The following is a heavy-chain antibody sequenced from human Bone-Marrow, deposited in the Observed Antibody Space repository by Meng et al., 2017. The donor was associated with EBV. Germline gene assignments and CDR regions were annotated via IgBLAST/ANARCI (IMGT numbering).Heavy chain of an antibody. CDR3: ASESGRGYSPDY. D-gene: IGHD5-18*01. CDR2: LTPMLGAP. V-gene: IGHV1-69*01. CDR1: VGTFRSDA. J-gene: IGHJ4*02. Sequence: QEQWVQSSGAVKMAASPGRVSCKTPVGTFRSDAISWVRQVPGQAVEWLGGLTPMLGAPHYAKKFPGRGRITADELTSKHNMVLTCMNTEAMDVDYCASESGRGYSPDYWGQGTLVIVSS.